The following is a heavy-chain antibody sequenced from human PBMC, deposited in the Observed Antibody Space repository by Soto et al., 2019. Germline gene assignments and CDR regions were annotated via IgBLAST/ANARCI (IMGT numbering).Heavy chain of an antibody. Sequence: EPLSPTDHVYVVSCSGFYWSWIRPPPGKGQEWIGEINHSGSANYDRSGESLVTMSVDTSKNHFSLKLSSGTAADTAVYYCARVAVQNDYYDFWSGPDYGMDVWRQGTTVTGSS. V-gene: IGHV4-34*01. CDR2: INHSGSA. J-gene: IGHJ6*02. CDR1: VVSCSGFY. CDR3: ARVAVQNDYYDFWSGPDYGMDV. D-gene: IGHD3-3*01.